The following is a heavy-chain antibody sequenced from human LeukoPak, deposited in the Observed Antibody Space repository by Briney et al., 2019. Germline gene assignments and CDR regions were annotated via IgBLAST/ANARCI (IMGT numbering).Heavy chain of an antibody. D-gene: IGHD3-22*01. CDR3: ARDRDDSSGYYDDY. CDR2: ISAYNGNT. J-gene: IGHJ4*02. CDR1: GYTFTSYG. V-gene: IGHV1-18*01. Sequence: GASVTVSCKASGYTFTSYGISWVRQAPGQGLEWMGWISAYNGNTNYAQKLQGRVTMTTDTSTSTAYMELRSLRSDDTAVYYCARDRDDSSGYYDDYWGQGTLVTVSS.